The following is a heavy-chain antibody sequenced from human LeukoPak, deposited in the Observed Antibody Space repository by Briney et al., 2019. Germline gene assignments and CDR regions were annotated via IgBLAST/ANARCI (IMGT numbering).Heavy chain of an antibody. CDR1: GGSISSYY. V-gene: IGHV4-34*01. D-gene: IGHD4-23*01. CDR3: ARKRGGNSSSDY. CDR2: INHSGST. J-gene: IGHJ4*02. Sequence: SETLSLTCTVSGGSISSYYWSWIRQPPGKGLEWIGEINHSGSTNYNPSLKSRVTISVDTSKNQFSLKLSSVTAADTAVYYCARKRGGNSSSDYWGQGTLVTVSS.